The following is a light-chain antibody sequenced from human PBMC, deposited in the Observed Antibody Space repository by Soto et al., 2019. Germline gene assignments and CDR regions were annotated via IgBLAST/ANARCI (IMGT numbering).Light chain of an antibody. CDR1: QSVSSSY. CDR2: GIS. J-gene: IGKJ1*01. V-gene: IGKV3-20*01. CDR3: QQYSSSPWT. Sequence: EIVLTQSPGTLSLSPWDRATLSCRASQSVSSSYLGWYQQKPGQAPRLLIYGISSRATGIPDRFSGSGSGTDFTLTISRLEAEDFAVYYCQQYSSSPWTFGQGTKVDIK.